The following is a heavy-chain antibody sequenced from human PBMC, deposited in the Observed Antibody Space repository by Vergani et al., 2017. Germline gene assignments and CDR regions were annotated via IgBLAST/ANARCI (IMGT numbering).Heavy chain of an antibody. CDR3: ARQYCSSTSCGDAFDI. CDR1: GYSFTSYW. J-gene: IGHJ3*02. V-gene: IGHV5-51*01. Sequence: EVQLVQSGAEVKKPGESLKISCKGSGYSFTSYWIGWVRQMPGKGLEWMGIIYPGDSDTRYSPSFQGQVTISADKSISTAYLQWRSLKASDTAMYYCARQYCSSTSCGDAFDIWGKGTMVTVSS. D-gene: IGHD2-2*01. CDR2: IYPGDSDT.